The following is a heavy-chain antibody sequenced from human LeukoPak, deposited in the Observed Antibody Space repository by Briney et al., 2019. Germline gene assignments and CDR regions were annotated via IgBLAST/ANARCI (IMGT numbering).Heavy chain of an antibody. CDR1: GYSFSIYW. D-gene: IGHD6-19*01. CDR2: TNPDDSDT. J-gene: IGHJ4*02. Sequence: GAPLKISCKCFGYSFSIYWICWVRQMPGKGLEWRRITNPDDSDTRYSPSFQGQVTISADKSIRTAYLQWSSLKTSDTAMYYCARREGNGWRFDYWGQGTLVTVSS. CDR3: ARREGNGWRFDY. V-gene: IGHV5-51*01.